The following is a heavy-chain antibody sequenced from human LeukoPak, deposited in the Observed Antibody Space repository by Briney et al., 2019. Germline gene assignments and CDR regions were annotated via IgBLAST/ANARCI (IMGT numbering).Heavy chain of an antibody. V-gene: IGHV3-20*04. D-gene: IGHD3-22*01. CDR3: ARQTYYYDSSGYYLGAFDY. J-gene: IGHJ4*02. Sequence: GGSLRLSCAASGFTFDDYGMSWVRQAPGKGLEWVSGINWNGGSTGYADSVKGRFTISRDNAKNSLYLQMNSLGAEDTAVYYCARQTYYYDSSGYYLGAFDYWGQGTLVTVSS. CDR1: GFTFDDYG. CDR2: INWNGGST.